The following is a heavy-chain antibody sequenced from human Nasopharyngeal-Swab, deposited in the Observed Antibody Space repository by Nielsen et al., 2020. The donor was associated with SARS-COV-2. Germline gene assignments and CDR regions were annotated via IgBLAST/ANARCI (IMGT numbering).Heavy chain of an antibody. V-gene: IGHV3-23*01. CDR3: AKPLYGDSPFDY. Sequence: WIRLPQGKGLAWVSAISGSGGSTYYADSVKGRFTISRDNSKHTLYLQMNSLRAEDTAVYYCAKPLYGDSPFDYWGQGTLVTVSS. CDR2: ISGSGGST. J-gene: IGHJ4*02. D-gene: IGHD4-17*01.